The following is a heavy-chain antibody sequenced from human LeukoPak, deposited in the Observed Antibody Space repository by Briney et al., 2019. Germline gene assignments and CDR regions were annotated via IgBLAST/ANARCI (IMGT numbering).Heavy chain of an antibody. CDR2: IYYSGST. J-gene: IGHJ4*02. Sequence: SETLSLXCTVSGGSISSYYWSWIRQPPGKGLEWIGYIYYSGSTNYNPSLKSRVTISVDTSKNQFSLKLSSVTAADTAVYYCAAALYSSGWFDYWGQGTLVTVSS. V-gene: IGHV4-59*01. CDR1: GGSISSYY. D-gene: IGHD6-19*01. CDR3: AAALYSSGWFDY.